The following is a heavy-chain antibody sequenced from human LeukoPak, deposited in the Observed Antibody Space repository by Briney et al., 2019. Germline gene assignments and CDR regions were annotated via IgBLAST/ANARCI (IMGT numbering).Heavy chain of an antibody. CDR1: GFTFSGSG. CDR2: SGDSDGST. Sequence: GFLRLSCAASGFTFSGSGMSWVRQAPGKGLEWISSSGDSDGSTYYADSLKGRFTISRDNSKNTLYLQMNNLRAVDTAVYYCAKGGCRGTCNPLAYWGQGALVTVSP. J-gene: IGHJ4*02. CDR3: AKGGCRGTCNPLAY. D-gene: IGHD2-15*01. V-gene: IGHV3-23*01.